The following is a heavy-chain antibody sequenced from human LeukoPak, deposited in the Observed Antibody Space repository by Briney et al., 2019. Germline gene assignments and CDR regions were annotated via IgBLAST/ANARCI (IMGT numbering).Heavy chain of an antibody. CDR1: GGSISSYY. CDR2: IYYSGST. CDR3: ARDDRNWGYFDY. Sequence: SSETLSLTCTVSGGSISSYYWRWIRQPPGKGLEWIGYIYYSGSTNNNPSLKSRVTISVDTSKNQFSLKLSSVTAADTAVYYCARDDRNWGYFDYWGQGTLVTVSS. V-gene: IGHV4-59*01. D-gene: IGHD1-14*01. J-gene: IGHJ4*02.